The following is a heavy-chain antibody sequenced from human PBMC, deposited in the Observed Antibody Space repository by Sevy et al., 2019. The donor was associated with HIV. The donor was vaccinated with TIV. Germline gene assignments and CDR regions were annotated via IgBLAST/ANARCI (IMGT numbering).Heavy chain of an antibody. CDR1: GHSFTSYF. Sequence: ASVKVSCKASGHSFTSYFVHWVWQAPGQGLEWMGLINPSDGSTTYAQKFLGRVTMTRDTSTSKVDMKLNSLKAEDTGVYYCATGIITFFGAPDTTTDYWGQGSLVTVSS. J-gene: IGHJ4*02. CDR3: ATGIITFFGAPDTTTDY. D-gene: IGHD3-3*01. V-gene: IGHV1-46*03. CDR2: INPSDGST.